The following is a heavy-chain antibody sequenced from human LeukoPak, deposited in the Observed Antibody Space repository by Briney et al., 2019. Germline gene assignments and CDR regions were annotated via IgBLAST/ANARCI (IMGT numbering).Heavy chain of an antibody. J-gene: IGHJ4*02. CDR1: GGTFSSYA. Sequence: ASVKVSCKASGGTFSSYAISWVRQAPGQGLEWMGGIIPIFGTANYAQKFQGRVTITTDESTSTAYMELSSLRSEDTAVSYCARVEGSSSSGGSFDYWGQGTLVTVSS. D-gene: IGHD6-6*01. V-gene: IGHV1-69*05. CDR3: ARVEGSSSSGGSFDY. CDR2: IIPIFGTA.